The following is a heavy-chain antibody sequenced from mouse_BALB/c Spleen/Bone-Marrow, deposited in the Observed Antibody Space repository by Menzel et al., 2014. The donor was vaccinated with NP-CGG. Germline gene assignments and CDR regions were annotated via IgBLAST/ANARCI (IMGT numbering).Heavy chain of an antibody. CDR1: GYTFTSYD. CDR3: ASYYDGVMDY. CDR2: IFPGNGST. J-gene: IGHJ4*01. D-gene: IGHD2-3*01. Sequence: VKVVDSGAELVKPGASVKLSCKASGYTFTSYDINWVGQRPEQGLEWIGWIFPGNGSTKYNEKFKGKATLTTDKSSSTAYMHLSRLTSEDSAVYFCASYYDGVMDYWGQGTSVTVSS. V-gene: IGHV1-85*01.